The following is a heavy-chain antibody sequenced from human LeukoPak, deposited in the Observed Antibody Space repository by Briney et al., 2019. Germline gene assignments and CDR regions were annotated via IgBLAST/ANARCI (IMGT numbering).Heavy chain of an antibody. D-gene: IGHD3-22*01. CDR2: ISSSGSTI. CDR3: ARDPLGLYYDSSGYYGDY. Sequence: PGGSLRLSCAASGFTFSSYEMNWVRQAPGKGLEWVSYISSSGSTIYYADSVKGRFTISRDNAKNSLYLQMNSLRAEDTAVYYCARDPLGLYYDSSGYYGDYWGQGTLVTVSS. CDR1: GFTFSSYE. J-gene: IGHJ4*02. V-gene: IGHV3-48*03.